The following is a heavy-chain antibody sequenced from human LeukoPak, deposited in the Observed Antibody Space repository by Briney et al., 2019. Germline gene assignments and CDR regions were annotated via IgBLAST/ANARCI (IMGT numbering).Heavy chain of an antibody. V-gene: IGHV1-2*02. CDR2: INPNSGGT. CDR3: ARVDIVDYYYCMDV. D-gene: IGHD2-15*01. CDR1: GYTFTGYY. J-gene: IGHJ6*03. Sequence: GASVKVSCKASGYTFTGYYMHWVRQAPGQGLEWMGWINPNSGGTNYAQKFQGRVTMTRDTSISTAYMELSRLRSDDTAVYYCARVDIVDYYYCMDVWGKGTTVTVSS.